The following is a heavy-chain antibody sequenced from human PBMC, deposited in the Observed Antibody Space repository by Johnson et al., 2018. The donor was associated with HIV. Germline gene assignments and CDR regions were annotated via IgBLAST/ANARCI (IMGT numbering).Heavy chain of an antibody. Sequence: VQLVESGGDLVEPGESLRLSCVASGFTFSNAWMHWVRQAPGKGLEWVGRIKSKTDGGTIDYAAPVKGRFTISRDDSKNTLYLQMNSLKTEDTAVYYCAKDSTYYDSGGAFDIWGQGTMVTVSS. V-gene: IGHV3-15*01. CDR2: IKSKTDGGTI. CDR1: GFTFSNAW. J-gene: IGHJ3*02. CDR3: AKDSTYYDSGGAFDI. D-gene: IGHD3-3*01.